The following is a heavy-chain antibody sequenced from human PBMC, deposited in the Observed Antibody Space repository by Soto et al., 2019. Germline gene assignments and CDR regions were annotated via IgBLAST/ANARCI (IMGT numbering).Heavy chain of an antibody. V-gene: IGHV4-30-2*01. CDR1: GGSISAAGDS. Sequence: QLQLQESGSGLVKPSQTLSLTCAVSGGSISAAGDSWSWIRQPPGGGLEWIGYIYHSGTVLYNPSLKTRLTMSLDRSNNQFSLTLNSVTAADTAVYYCARAQFYAGSGRYNNLMFDPWGQGTQVIVSS. J-gene: IGHJ5*02. D-gene: IGHD3-10*01. CDR3: ARAQFYAGSGRYNNLMFDP. CDR2: IYHSGTV.